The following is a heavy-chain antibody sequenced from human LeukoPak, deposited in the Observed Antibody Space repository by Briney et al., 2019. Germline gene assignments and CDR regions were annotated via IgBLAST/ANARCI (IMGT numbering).Heavy chain of an antibody. CDR3: VKDGRPVVGGYDPNWFDP. D-gene: IGHD5-12*01. Sequence: HGGSLRLSCSASGFTFSSYAMHWVRQAPGKGLEYVSAIISNGGSTYYADSVKGRFNISRDNSKNTLYLQMSSLRAEDTAVYYCVKDGRPVVGGYDPNWFDPWGQGTLVTVSS. J-gene: IGHJ5*02. V-gene: IGHV3-64D*06. CDR2: IISNGGST. CDR1: GFTFSSYA.